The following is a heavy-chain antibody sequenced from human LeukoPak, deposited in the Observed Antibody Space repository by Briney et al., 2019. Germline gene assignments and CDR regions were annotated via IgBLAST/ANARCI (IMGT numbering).Heavy chain of an antibody. CDR1: GGSISSSNW. CDR3: ARDLNYYDSSGYSYYFDY. CDR2: IYHSGST. J-gene: IGHJ4*02. V-gene: IGHV4-4*02. Sequence: SETLSLTCAVSGGSISSSNWWSWVRQPPGQGLEWIGEIYHSGSTNYNPSLKSRVTISVDKSKNQFSLKLSSVTAADTAVYYCARDLNYYDSSGYSYYFDYWGQGTLVTVSS. D-gene: IGHD3-22*01.